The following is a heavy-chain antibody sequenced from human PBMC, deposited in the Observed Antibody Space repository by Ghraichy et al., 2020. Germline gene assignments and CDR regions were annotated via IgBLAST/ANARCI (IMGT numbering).Heavy chain of an antibody. J-gene: IGHJ3*02. V-gene: IGHV4-4*07. CDR1: GDSINTYF. CDR2: IFSSGST. D-gene: IGHD4-17*01. Sequence: SQTLSLTCIVSGDSINTYFWAWIRQPAGKGLEWIGRIFSSGSTNYNPSLKSRISISVDTSKNEFSLKMTSVTAADTGVYYCAREMGTVTDDAFDIWGHGTLVTVSS. CDR3: AREMGTVTDDAFDI.